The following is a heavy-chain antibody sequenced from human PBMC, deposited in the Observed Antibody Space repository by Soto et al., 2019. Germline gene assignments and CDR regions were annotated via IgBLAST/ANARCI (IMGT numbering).Heavy chain of an antibody. J-gene: IGHJ4*02. CDR2: NSAYNGNT. D-gene: IGHD2-2*01. CDR3: ARDRAWDIVVVPAAIPLDY. Sequence: ASVKVSCKASCYTFTSYGISWVRQAPGQGVEWKGWNSAYNGNTNYAQKLQGRVTMTTDTSTSTAYMELRSLRSDDTAVYYCARDRAWDIVVVPAAIPLDYWGQGTLVTVSS. CDR1: CYTFTSYG. V-gene: IGHV1-18*01.